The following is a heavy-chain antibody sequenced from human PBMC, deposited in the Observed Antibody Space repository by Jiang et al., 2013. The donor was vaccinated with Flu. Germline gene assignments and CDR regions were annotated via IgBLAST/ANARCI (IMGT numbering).Heavy chain of an antibody. D-gene: IGHD2-8*02. J-gene: IGHJ4*02. Sequence: GAEVKKPGASVKVSCKSSGYTFNGYNLHWVRQAPGQGLEWMGWINPNGGVTNYAQEFQGRVTMTRDTSINTVHMELSSLRSDDTAVYYCVRAVECSDGICYSEYFDSWGQGTLVTVSS. CDR1: GYTFNGYN. V-gene: IGHV1-2*02. CDR3: VRAVECSDGICYSEYFDS. CDR2: INPNGGVT.